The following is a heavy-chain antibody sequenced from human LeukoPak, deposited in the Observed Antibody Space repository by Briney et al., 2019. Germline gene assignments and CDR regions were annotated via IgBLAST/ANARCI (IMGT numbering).Heavy chain of an antibody. D-gene: IGHD2-2*01. CDR3: ARRVGYCSSTSCRRPMDV. V-gene: IGHV4-59*08. CDR1: GGSISSYY. Sequence: PSETLSLTCTVPGGSISSYYWSWIRQPPGKGLEWIGYIYYSGSTNYNPSLKSRVTMSVDTSKNQFSLKLSSVTAADTAVYYCARRVGYCSSTSCRRPMDVWGKGTTVTISS. J-gene: IGHJ6*04. CDR2: IYYSGST.